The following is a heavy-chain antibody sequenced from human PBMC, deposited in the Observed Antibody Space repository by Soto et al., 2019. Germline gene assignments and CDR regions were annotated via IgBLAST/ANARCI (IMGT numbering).Heavy chain of an antibody. CDR2: MYFGGSF. J-gene: IGHJ5*02. CDR3: ARGYYDTPGLAVAP. Sequence: PSQTLSLTCTVSGASVSTGYWSWIRQPPGKGLEWIGFMYFGGSFNYNPSLTSRVTISVDTSKNQFSLKVTSVTAADTAVYYCARGYYDTPGLAVAPWGKGTLVTVSS. V-gene: IGHV4-59*02. CDR1: GASVSTGY. D-gene: IGHD3-22*01.